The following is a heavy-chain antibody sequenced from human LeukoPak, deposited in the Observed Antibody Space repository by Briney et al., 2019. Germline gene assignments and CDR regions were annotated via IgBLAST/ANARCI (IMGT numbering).Heavy chain of an antibody. CDR1: GFTFNNYG. CDR3: AGYNCSTTTCYTGGLDY. Sequence: PGGSLRLSCAASGFTFNNYGMNWVRQAPGKGLEWVSAISVSGRSTYYADSVKGRFTISRDTSKNTLYLQMNSLRVEDTALYYCAGYNCSTTTCYTGGLDYWGQGTLVTVSS. CDR2: ISVSGRST. V-gene: IGHV3-23*01. D-gene: IGHD2-2*02. J-gene: IGHJ4*02.